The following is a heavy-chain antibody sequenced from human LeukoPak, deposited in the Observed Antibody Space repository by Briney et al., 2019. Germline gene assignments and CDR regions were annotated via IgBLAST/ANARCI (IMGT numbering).Heavy chain of an antibody. Sequence: SVKVSCKASVGTFSSYAISWVRQAPGQGLEWMGRIIPIFGTANYAQKFQGRVTITTDESTSTAYMELSSLRSEDTAVYYCARGVLRWGSEYYYYMDVWGKGTTVTVSS. J-gene: IGHJ6*03. D-gene: IGHD7-27*01. CDR3: ARGVLRWGSEYYYYMDV. CDR1: VGTFSSYA. CDR2: IIPIFGTA. V-gene: IGHV1-69*05.